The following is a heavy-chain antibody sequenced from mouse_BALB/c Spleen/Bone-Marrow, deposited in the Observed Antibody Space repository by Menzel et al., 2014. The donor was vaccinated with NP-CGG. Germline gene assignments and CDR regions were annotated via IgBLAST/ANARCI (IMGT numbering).Heavy chain of an antibody. V-gene: IGHV2-9*02. CDR1: GFSLTNYG. CDR3: GSYYGYEGAY. Sequence: VMLVESGPGLVAPSQSLSITCTVSGFSLTNYGVHWVRQPPGKGLEWLGVIWAGGSTNYNSALMSRLTISKDNSKSQVFLKMSSLQADDAAMYYCGSYYGYEGAYWGQGTLVTVSA. CDR2: IWAGGST. J-gene: IGHJ3*01. D-gene: IGHD2-14*01.